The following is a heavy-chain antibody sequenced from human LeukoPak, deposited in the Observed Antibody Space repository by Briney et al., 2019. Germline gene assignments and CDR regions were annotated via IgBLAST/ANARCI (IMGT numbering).Heavy chain of an antibody. CDR2: IYHSGST. J-gene: IGHJ3*02. Sequence: SETLSLTCTVSGSSISTAVYWGWIRQPPGKGLEWIGSIYHSGSTSYNPSLKSRVTISVHTSKNQFSLRLSSVTAADTAVYYCAREQEIVVVVAAYDAFDIWGQGTMVTVSS. CDR1: GSSISTAVY. V-gene: IGHV4-38-2*02. D-gene: IGHD2-15*01. CDR3: AREQEIVVVVAAYDAFDI.